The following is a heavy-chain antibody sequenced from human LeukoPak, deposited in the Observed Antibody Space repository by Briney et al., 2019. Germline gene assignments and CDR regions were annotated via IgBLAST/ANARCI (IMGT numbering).Heavy chain of an antibody. D-gene: IGHD3-22*01. CDR1: GYTFTGYY. CDR2: INPNSGGT. CDR3: ARDGVGYYDSSGYYYFQH. Sequence: GASVKVSCTASGYTFTGYYMHWVRQAPGQGLEWMVWINPNSGGTNYAQKFQGRLTMTRDTSISTAYMELSRLRSDDTAVYYCARDGVGYYDSSGYYYFQHWGQGTLVTVSS. V-gene: IGHV1-2*02. J-gene: IGHJ1*01.